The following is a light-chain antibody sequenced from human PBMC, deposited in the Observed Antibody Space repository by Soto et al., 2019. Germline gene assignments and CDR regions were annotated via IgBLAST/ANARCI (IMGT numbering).Light chain of an antibody. V-gene: IGKV3-20*01. CDR1: QSVSSSY. J-gene: IGKJ3*01. CDR2: DAS. CDR3: QQYGTSPFT. Sequence: EIVLTQSPGTLSLSPGKRATLSCRASQSVSSSYLAWYQQKPGQAPRLLIYDASSRATGIPDRFSGSGSGTDFTLTISRLEPEDFAVYYCQQYGTSPFTFGPGTKVDIK.